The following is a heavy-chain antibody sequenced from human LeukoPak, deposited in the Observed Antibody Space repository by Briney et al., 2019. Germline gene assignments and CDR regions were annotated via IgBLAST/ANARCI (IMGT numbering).Heavy chain of an antibody. CDR1: GFSRSRYW. V-gene: IGHV3-21*01. D-gene: IGHD6-19*01. CDR3: ARDPSSGY. CDR2: ISSSSSYI. J-gene: IGHJ4*02. Sequence: GGSLRLSCVASGFSRSRYWINWVRQAPGKGLEWVSSISSSSSYIYYADSVKGRFTISRDNAKNSLYLQMNSLRAEDTAVYYCARDPSSGYWGQGTLVTVSS.